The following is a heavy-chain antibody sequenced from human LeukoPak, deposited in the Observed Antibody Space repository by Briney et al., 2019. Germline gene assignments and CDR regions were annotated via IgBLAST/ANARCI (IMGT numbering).Heavy chain of an antibody. CDR3: ARQPMASVVPASRYFDL. CDR2: INQSGST. CDR1: GGSFSRYH. Sequence: SETLSLTCAVYGGSFSRYHSSWIRQPPGKGLEWIGEINQSGSTNYNPSLKSRVTMSVDTSKNQFSLKLSSVTAADTAVYSCARQPMASVVPASRYFDLWGRGTLVTVSS. V-gene: IGHV4-34*01. J-gene: IGHJ2*01. D-gene: IGHD4-23*01.